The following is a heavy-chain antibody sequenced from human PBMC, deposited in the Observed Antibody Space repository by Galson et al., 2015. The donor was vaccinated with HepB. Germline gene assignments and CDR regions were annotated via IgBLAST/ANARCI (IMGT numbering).Heavy chain of an antibody. CDR1: GFTVSSNY. V-gene: IGHV3-66*01. J-gene: IGHJ3*02. CDR3: ARDMSLGEFVAFDI. CDR2: IYSGGST. Sequence: SLRLSCAASGFTVSSNYMSWVRQAPGKGLEWVSVIYSGGSTYYADSVKGRFTISRDNSKNTLYLQMNSLRAEDTAVYYCARDMSLGEFVAFDIWGQGTMVTVSS. D-gene: IGHD3-16*01.